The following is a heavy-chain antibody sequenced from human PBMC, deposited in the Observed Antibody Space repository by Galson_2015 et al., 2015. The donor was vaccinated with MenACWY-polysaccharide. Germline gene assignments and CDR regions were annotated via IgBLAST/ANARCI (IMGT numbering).Heavy chain of an antibody. CDR1: GFTFSSYA. V-gene: IGHV3-23*01. J-gene: IGHJ3*02. CDR3: AKDLVEGDYTWGEDDAFDI. D-gene: IGHD4-17*01. Sequence: SLRLSCAASGFTFSSYAMSWVRQAPGKGLEWVSAISGSGGSTYYADSVKGRFTISRDNSKNTLYLQMNSLRAEDAAVYYCAKDLVEGDYTWGEDDAFDIWGQGTMVTVSS. CDR2: ISGSGGST.